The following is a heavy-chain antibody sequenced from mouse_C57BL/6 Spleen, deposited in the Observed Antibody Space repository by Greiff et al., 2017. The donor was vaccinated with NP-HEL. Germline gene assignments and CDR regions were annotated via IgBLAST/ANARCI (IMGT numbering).Heavy chain of an antibody. Sequence: EVKLVESGGGLVKPGGSLKLSCAASGFTFSDYGMHWVRQAPEKGLEWVAYISSGSSTIYYADTVKGRFTISRDNAKNTLFLQMTSLRSEDTAMYYCARPATVVSDWYVDVWGTGTTVTVSS. V-gene: IGHV5-17*01. CDR2: ISSGSSTI. CDR3: ARPATVVSDWYVDV. D-gene: IGHD1-1*01. CDR1: GFTFSDYG. J-gene: IGHJ1*03.